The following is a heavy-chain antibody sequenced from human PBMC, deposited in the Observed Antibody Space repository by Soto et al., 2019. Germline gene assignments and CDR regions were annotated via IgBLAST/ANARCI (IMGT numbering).Heavy chain of an antibody. CDR3: ARGDATKIVVTTYYAMDV. Sequence: QVQLVQSGAEVKKPGSSVKVSCKASGGSLSNYGISWVRQAPGQGLEWMGAIIPVFGTPNYAQKFQDRVTITADESTITVYMEVRSLTSEDTAVYYCARGDATKIVVTTYYAMDVWGQGTTVTVSS. D-gene: IGHD3-22*01. J-gene: IGHJ6*02. CDR2: IIPVFGTP. CDR1: GGSLSNYG. V-gene: IGHV1-69*12.